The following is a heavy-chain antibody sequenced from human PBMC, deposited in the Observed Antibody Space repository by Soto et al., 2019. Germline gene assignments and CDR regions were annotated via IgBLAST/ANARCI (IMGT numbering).Heavy chain of an antibody. J-gene: IGHJ5*02. V-gene: IGHV1-3*01. CDR3: AREMYDFWSGYYDGHNWFDP. CDR2: INAVNGNT. D-gene: IGHD3-3*01. Sequence: GASVKVSCKASGYTFTSYAMHWVRQAPGQRLEWMGWINAVNGNTKYSQKFQGRVTITRDTSASTAYMELSSLRSEDTAVYYCAREMYDFWSGYYDGHNWFDPWGQGTLVTVSS. CDR1: GYTFTSYA.